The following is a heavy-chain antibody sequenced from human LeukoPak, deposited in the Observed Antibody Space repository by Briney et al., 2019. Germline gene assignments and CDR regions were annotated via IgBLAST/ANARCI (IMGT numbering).Heavy chain of an antibody. Sequence: GGSLRLSCAASGFTFSSYAMSWVRQAPGKGLEWVSSITSSGAATYYADSVKGRFAISRDNSDNTLYLQMNSLRAEDTAVYYCAKDRPNYYGSNGNYYKVNGDCWGQGTLVTVSS. CDR2: ITSSGAAT. D-gene: IGHD3-22*01. CDR1: GFTFSSYA. CDR3: AKDRPNYYGSNGNYYKVNGDC. V-gene: IGHV3-23*01. J-gene: IGHJ4*02.